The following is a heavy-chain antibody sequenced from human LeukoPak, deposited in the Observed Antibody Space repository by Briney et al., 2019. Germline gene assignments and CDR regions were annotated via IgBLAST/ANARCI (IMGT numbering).Heavy chain of an antibody. CDR1: GGSMSSYY. D-gene: IGHD1/OR15-1a*01. CDR3: ARERTWNNGKKYYYYIDV. CDR2: IYYRGDT. Sequence: PSETLSLTCTVSGGSMSSYYWSWIRQPPGKGLEWNGYIYYRGDTKYNPSLKARLTISVDTSKNQFSLNLNSVTAADTAVYYCARERTWNNGKKYYYYIDVWGKGTTVTVSS. J-gene: IGHJ6*03. V-gene: IGHV4-59*01.